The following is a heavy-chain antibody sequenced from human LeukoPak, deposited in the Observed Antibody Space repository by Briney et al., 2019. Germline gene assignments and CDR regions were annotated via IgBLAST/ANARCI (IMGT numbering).Heavy chain of an antibody. Sequence: GGSLRLSCAASGFTFSSYSVNWVRQAPGKGLEWVSAISGSGDNTYYTYYADSVKGRFAISRDNSKNTLYLQMNSLRAEDTAVYYCAKGFSSGYPWTFDYWGQGTLVTVSS. J-gene: IGHJ4*02. CDR1: GFTFSSYS. CDR2: ISGSGDNTYYT. D-gene: IGHD3-22*01. CDR3: AKGFSSGYPWTFDY. V-gene: IGHV3-23*01.